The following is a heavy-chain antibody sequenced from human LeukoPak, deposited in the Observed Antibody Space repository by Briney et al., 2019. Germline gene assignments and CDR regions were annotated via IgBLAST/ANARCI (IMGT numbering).Heavy chain of an antibody. V-gene: IGHV1-46*01. CDR1: GYTFTSYY. J-gene: IGHJ6*02. CDR2: INPSGGST. CDR3: ARVPYCSGGSCYDYYYYGMDV. D-gene: IGHD2-15*01. Sequence: ASVKASCKASGYTFTSYYMHWVRQAPGQGLEWRGIINPSGGSTSYAQKFQGRVTMTRDTSTSTVYMELSSLRSEDTAVYYCARVPYCSGGSCYDYYYYGMDVWGQGTTVTVSS.